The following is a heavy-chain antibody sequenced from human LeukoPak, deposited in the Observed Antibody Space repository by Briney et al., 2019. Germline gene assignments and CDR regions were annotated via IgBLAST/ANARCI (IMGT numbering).Heavy chain of an antibody. CDR2: IYHSGST. CDR3: ARGPYGDYGFDP. V-gene: IGHV4-30-2*01. Sequence: PSQTLSLTCAVSGGSISSGGYSWSWIRQPPGKGLEWIGYIYHSGSTYYNPSLKSRVTISVDRSKIQCSLQLSSVTAADTAVYYCARGPYGDYGFDPWGQGTLVTVSS. J-gene: IGHJ5*02. D-gene: IGHD4-17*01. CDR1: GGSISSGGYS.